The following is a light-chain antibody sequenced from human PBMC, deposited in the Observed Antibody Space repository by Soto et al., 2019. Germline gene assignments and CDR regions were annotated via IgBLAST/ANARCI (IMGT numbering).Light chain of an antibody. Sequence: DLQIPKYPSTLSASAVSRVTIACRASQSISSWLAWHQLKPGKSPKVLISDASSFESGVPSRFSGSGFGTEFSLTISSLQPDDVGSYYCQHMRTGGQWTKVDIK. J-gene: IGKJ1*01. V-gene: IGKV1-5*01. CDR1: QSISSW. CDR2: DAS. CDR3: QHMRT.